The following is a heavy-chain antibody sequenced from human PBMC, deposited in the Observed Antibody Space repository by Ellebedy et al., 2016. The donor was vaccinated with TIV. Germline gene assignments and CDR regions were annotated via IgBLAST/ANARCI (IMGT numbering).Heavy chain of an antibody. CDR2: INTNTGNP. V-gene: IGHV7-4-1*02. D-gene: IGHD1-26*01. J-gene: IGHJ5*02. CDR1: GYTFTSYA. Sequence: AASVKVSCKASGYTFTSYAMNWVRPAPGQGLEWMGWINTNTGNPTYAQGFTGRFVFSLDTSVSTAYLQISSLKAEDTAVYYCARSLRGSYYGDWFDPWGQGTLVTVSS. CDR3: ARSLRGSYYGDWFDP.